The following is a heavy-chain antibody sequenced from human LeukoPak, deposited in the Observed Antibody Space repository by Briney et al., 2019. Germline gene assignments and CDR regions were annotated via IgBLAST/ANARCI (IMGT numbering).Heavy chain of an antibody. CDR1: GYTFTSYG. CDR3: ARVHIVVVVAATSIVFDY. V-gene: IGHV1-18*01. J-gene: IGHJ4*02. D-gene: IGHD2-15*01. CDR2: ISAYNGNT. Sequence: GASVKVSCKASGYTFTSYGISWVRQAPGQGLEWMGWISAYNGNTNYAQKLQGRVTMTTDTSTSTAYMELRGLRSDDTAVYYCARVHIVVVVAATSIVFDYWGQGTLVTVSS.